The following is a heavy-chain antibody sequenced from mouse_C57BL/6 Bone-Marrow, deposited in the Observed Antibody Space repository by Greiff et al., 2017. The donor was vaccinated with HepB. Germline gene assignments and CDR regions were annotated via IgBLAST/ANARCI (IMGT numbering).Heavy chain of an antibody. Sequence: VQLQQSGPELVKPGASVKISCKASGYTFTDYYMNWVKQSHGKSLEWIGDINPNNGGTSYNQKFKGKATLTVDKSSSTAYMEIRSLTSEDSAVYYCARSTYGSSYRYFDVWGTGTTVTVSS. CDR3: ARSTYGSSYRYFDV. J-gene: IGHJ1*03. CDR1: GYTFTDYY. CDR2: INPNNGGT. V-gene: IGHV1-26*01. D-gene: IGHD1-1*01.